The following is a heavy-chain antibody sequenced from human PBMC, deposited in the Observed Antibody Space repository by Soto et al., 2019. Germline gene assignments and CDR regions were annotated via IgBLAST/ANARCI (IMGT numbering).Heavy chain of an antibody. CDR1: GFTFSSYS. CDR2: ISSSSSTI. CDR3: ARDLHYYGSGSSPYGMDV. Sequence: GGSLRLSCAASGFTFSSYSMNWVRQAPGKGLEWVSYISSSSSTIYYADSVKGRFTISRDNAKNSLYLQMNSLRVEDTAVYYCARDLHYYGSGSSPYGMDVWGQGTTVTVSS. D-gene: IGHD3-10*01. J-gene: IGHJ6*02. V-gene: IGHV3-48*01.